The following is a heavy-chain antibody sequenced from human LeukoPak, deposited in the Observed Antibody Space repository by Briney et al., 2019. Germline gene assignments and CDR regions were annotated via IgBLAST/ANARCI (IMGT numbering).Heavy chain of an antibody. V-gene: IGHV4-61*02. CDR2: IYTSGST. J-gene: IGHJ4*02. Sequence: SETLSLTCTVSGGSISSGDYSWSWIRQPAGKGLEWIGRIYTSGSTNYNPSLKSRVTMSVDTSKNQFSLKLSSVTAADTAVYYCARQRHSSGRRFDYWGQGTLVTVSS. D-gene: IGHD6-19*01. CDR1: GGSISSGDYS. CDR3: ARQRHSSGRRFDY.